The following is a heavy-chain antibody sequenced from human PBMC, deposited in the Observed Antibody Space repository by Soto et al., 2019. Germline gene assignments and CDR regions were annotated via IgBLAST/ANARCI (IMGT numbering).Heavy chain of an antibody. CDR1: GDSTSSSSYY. Sequence: LSLTCAVSGDSTSSSSYYWAWIRQPPGKGLEWIGSIHYRANSYYSPSLKSRITISVDTSKNQISLRLSSVTAADTAVYYCARPLQLAVSGFDPWGQGTLVTSPQ. CDR3: ARPLQLAVSGFDP. V-gene: IGHV4-39*01. CDR2: IHYRANS. J-gene: IGHJ5*02. D-gene: IGHD3-3*02.